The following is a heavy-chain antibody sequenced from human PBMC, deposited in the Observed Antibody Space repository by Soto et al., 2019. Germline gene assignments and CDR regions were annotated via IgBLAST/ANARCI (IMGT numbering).Heavy chain of an antibody. CDR3: ARGDQYDILHRYYAMDV. D-gene: IGHD1-26*01. CDR1: GFTFNKFD. V-gene: IGHV3-30-3*01. J-gene: IGHJ6*02. Sequence: QVQLVESGGGVVQPGTSLRLSCVASGFTFNKFDMHWIRQTPDKRLQWVAFIAYDGINKYYTGSVKGRFSVSRDNSKNTESLQMNNLGLEDTATYFCARGDQYDILHRYYAMDVWGPGTTVTISS. CDR2: IAYDGINK.